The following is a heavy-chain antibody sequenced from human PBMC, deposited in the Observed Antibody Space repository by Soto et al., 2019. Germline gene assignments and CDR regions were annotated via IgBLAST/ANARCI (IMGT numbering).Heavy chain of an antibody. D-gene: IGHD4-17*01. CDR2: IYYSGST. CDR3: AREAYDYGDYRIDY. J-gene: IGHJ4*02. CDR1: GGSISSGDYY. V-gene: IGHV4-30-4*01. Sequence: SETLSLTCTVSGGSISSGDYYWSWIRQPPGKGLEWIGYIYYSGSTYYNPSLKSRVTISVDTSKNQFSLKLSSVTAADTAVYYCAREAYDYGDYRIDYWGQGTLVTVSS.